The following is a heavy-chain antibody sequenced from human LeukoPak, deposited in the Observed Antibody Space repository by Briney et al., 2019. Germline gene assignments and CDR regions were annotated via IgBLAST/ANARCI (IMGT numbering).Heavy chain of an antibody. CDR2: INPNSGGA. J-gene: IGHJ4*02. Sequence: AASVKVSCKASGYTFTGDYLHWVRQAPGQGLEWMGRINPNSGGANYAQNFQGRVTMTRDTSISTAHMELSRLRSDDTAVYYCARSYCIGTNCYSHLFDYWGLGTLVTVSS. D-gene: IGHD2-2*01. CDR3: ARSYCIGTNCYSHLFDY. CDR1: GYTFTGDY. V-gene: IGHV1-2*06.